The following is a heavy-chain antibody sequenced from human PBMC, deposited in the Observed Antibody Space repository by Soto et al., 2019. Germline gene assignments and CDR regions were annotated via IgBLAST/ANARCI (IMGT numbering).Heavy chain of an antibody. V-gene: IGHV3-30*18. J-gene: IGHJ4*02. D-gene: IGHD5-12*01. CDR3: AKDFWRRFSTNYFDY. CDR2: ISYDGSNK. CDR1: GFTFSSYG. Sequence: GGSLRLSWAAAGFTFSSYGMHWFRQAPGKGLEWVAVISYDGSNKYYADSVKGRFTISRDNSKNTLYLQMNSLRAEDTAVYYCAKDFWRRFSTNYFDYWGQGTLVTVSS.